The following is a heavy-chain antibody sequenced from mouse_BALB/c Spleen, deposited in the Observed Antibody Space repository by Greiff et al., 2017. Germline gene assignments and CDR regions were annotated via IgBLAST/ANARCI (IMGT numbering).Heavy chain of an antibody. CDR1: GFSLTSYG. J-gene: IGHJ3*01. Sequence: VKLQESGPDLVAPSQSLSITCTVSGFSLTSYGVHWVRQPPGKGLEWLVVIWSDGSTTYNSALKSRLSISKDNSKSQVFLKMNSLQTDDTAMYYCARHMITRGSFAYWGQGTLVTVSA. CDR3: ARHMITRGSFAY. CDR2: IWSDGST. V-gene: IGHV2-6-2*01. D-gene: IGHD2-4*01.